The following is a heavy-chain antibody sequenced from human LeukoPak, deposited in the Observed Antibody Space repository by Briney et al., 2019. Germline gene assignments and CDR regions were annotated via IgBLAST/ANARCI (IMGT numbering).Heavy chain of an antibody. Sequence: TPSETLSLTCTLSGGSVSTGSSYWSWIRQPPGKGLEWIGYIYYAGSPNYNPSLKSRVTISVDTSKNQFSLRLSSMTAADTAVYYCARDFYGGNYQVIDYWGQGTLVTVSS. CDR1: GGSVSTGSSY. CDR3: ARDFYGGNYQVIDY. D-gene: IGHD4/OR15-4a*01. V-gene: IGHV4-61*01. CDR2: IYYAGSP. J-gene: IGHJ4*02.